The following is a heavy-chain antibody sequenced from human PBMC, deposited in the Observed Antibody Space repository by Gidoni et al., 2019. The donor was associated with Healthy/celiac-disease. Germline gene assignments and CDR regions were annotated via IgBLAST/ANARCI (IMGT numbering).Heavy chain of an antibody. CDR1: GFTFSSYA. CDR2: ITYDGSNK. CDR3: AGGEGVDTAMMFDY. J-gene: IGHJ4*02. V-gene: IGHV3-30-3*01. Sequence: QVQLVESGGGVVQPGGSLRLSCAASGFTFSSYAMHWVRQAPGKGLEWVAVITYDGSNKYYADSVKGRFTISRDNSKNTLYLQMNSLRAEDTAVYYCAGGEGVDTAMMFDYWGQGTLVTVSS. D-gene: IGHD5-18*01.